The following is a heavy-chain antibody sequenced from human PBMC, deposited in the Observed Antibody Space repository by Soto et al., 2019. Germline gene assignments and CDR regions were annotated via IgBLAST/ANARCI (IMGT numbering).Heavy chain of an antibody. CDR1: GFTVSSNY. CDR3: ARVPIGTTYYYYMDV. Sequence: GGSLRLSCAASGFTVSSNYMSWVRQAPGKGLEWVSIIYSGGSTYYADSVKGRFTISRDNSKNTLYLQMNSLRAEDTAVYYCARVPIGTTYYYYMDVWGKGTTVTVSS. V-gene: IGHV3-66*01. CDR2: IYSGGST. D-gene: IGHD1-1*01. J-gene: IGHJ6*03.